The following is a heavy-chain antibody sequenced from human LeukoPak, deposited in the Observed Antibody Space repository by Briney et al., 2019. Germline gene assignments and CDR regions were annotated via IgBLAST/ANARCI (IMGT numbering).Heavy chain of an antibody. D-gene: IGHD3-22*01. CDR1: GFTFSSYA. Sequence: GGSLRLSCAASGFTFSSYAMSWVRQAPGKGREWVSDLSGSGGSTYYADSVKGRFTISRDNSKNTLYLQMNSLRAEDTAVYYCARGGSYYYDTSAYFAYWGQGTLVTVSS. CDR2: LSGSGGST. V-gene: IGHV3-23*01. CDR3: ARGGSYYYDTSAYFAY. J-gene: IGHJ4*02.